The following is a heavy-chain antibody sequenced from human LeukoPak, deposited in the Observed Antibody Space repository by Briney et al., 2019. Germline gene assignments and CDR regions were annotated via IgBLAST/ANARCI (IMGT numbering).Heavy chain of an antibody. Sequence: GGSLRLSCAASGFTFSSYAMSWVRQAPGKGLEWVSAISGSGGSTYYADSVKSRFTISRDNSKNTLYLQMNSLRAEDTAVYYCAKDHTVLGVRYYFDYWGQGTLVTVSS. V-gene: IGHV3-23*01. CDR1: GFTFSSYA. J-gene: IGHJ4*02. CDR2: ISGSGGST. D-gene: IGHD4-17*01. CDR3: AKDHTVLGVRYYFDY.